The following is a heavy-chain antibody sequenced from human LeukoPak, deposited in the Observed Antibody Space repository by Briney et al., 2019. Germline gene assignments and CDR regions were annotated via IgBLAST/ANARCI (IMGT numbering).Heavy chain of an antibody. V-gene: IGHV1-69*05. D-gene: IGHD4-17*01. Sequence: ASVKVSCKASGGTFSSYAISWVRQAPGQGLEWMGGIIPIFGTANYAQKFQGRATITTDESTSTAYMELSSLRSEDTAVYYCAGREDYGRFDPWGQGTLVTVSS. CDR1: GGTFSSYA. CDR2: IIPIFGTA. J-gene: IGHJ5*02. CDR3: AGREDYGRFDP.